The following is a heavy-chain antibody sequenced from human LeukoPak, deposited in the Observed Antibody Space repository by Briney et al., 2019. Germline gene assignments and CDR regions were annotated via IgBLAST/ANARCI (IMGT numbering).Heavy chain of an antibody. CDR3: ASSPSSSSREAFDI. D-gene: IGHD6-6*01. CDR1: GGTFSSYA. J-gene: IGHJ3*02. Sequence: ASVKVSCKASGGTFSSYAISWVRQAPGQGLEWMGGIIPIFGTANYAQKFQGRVTITTDESTSIAYMELSSLRSEDTAVYYCASSPSSSSREAFDIWGQGTMVTVSS. CDR2: IIPIFGTA. V-gene: IGHV1-69*05.